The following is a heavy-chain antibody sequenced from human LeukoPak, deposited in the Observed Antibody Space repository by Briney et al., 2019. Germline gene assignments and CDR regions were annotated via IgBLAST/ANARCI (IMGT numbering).Heavy chain of an antibody. CDR2: IYHSGST. J-gene: IGHJ5*02. D-gene: IGHD1-1*01. V-gene: IGHV4-30-2*01. CDR3: SAIFQLPYNWFDP. Sequence: SETLSLTCTVSGGSISSGDYYWSWVRQPPGKGLEWIGYIYHSGSTYYNPSLKSRVTISVDRSKNQFSLKLSSVTAADTAVYYCSAIFQLPYNWFDPWGQGTLVTVSS. CDR1: GGSISSGDYY.